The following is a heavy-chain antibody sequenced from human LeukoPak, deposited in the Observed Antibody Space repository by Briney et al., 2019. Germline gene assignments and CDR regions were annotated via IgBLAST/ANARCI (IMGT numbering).Heavy chain of an antibody. CDR1: GGSISSGGYY. CDR2: IYHSGST. Sequence: NPSETLSLTCTVSGGSISSGGYYWSWIRQPPGKGLEWIGYIYHSGSTYYNPSLKSRVTISVDTSKNQFSLKLSSVTAADTAVYYCASTVGVTRYYGMDVWGQGTTVTVSS. V-gene: IGHV4-30-2*01. J-gene: IGHJ6*02. D-gene: IGHD1-26*01. CDR3: ASTVGVTRYYGMDV.